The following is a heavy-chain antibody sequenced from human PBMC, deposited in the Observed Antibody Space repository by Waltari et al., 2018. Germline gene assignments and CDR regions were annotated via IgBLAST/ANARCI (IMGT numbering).Heavy chain of an antibody. CDR1: GYIFSNYG. J-gene: IGHJ4*02. V-gene: IGHV1-18*01. CDR3: ARDDVDSSNFGGF. CDR2: IYPENGNT. D-gene: IGHD6-13*01. Sequence: QLVQSGAEVKKPGASVKVSCKASGYIFSNYGITWVRKAPGQGLEWMGWIYPENGNTKYEQNFQGRVTMTTDTSTTTAYMEIRSLRSDDTAIYYCARDDVDSSNFGGFWGQGTLVTVSS.